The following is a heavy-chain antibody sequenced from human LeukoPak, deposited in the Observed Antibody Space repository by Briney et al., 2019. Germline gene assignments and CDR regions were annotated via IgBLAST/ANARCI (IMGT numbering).Heavy chain of an antibody. J-gene: IGHJ4*02. CDR1: GFTFSSYE. CDR3: ARTYSYSETYFALEY. CDR2: ISGSGATI. V-gene: IGHV3-48*03. Sequence: GGSLRLSCAAPGFTFSSYEMNWVRQAPGKGLGWVSYISGSGATIFYADSVKGRFTISRDDAKNSLYLQMNSLRAEDTAIYYCARTYSYSETYFALEYWGQGTLVTVSS. D-gene: IGHD1-26*01.